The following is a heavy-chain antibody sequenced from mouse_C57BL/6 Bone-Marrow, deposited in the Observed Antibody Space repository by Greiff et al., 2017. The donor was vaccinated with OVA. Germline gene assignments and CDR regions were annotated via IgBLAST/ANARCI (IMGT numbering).Heavy chain of an antibody. J-gene: IGHJ3*01. D-gene: IGHD1-1*01. CDR3: ARNGEIYYYGSSFAWFAY. Sequence: LQESGPGLVQPSQSLSITCTVSGFSLTSYGVHWVRQSPGKGLEWLGVIWSGGSTDYNAAFISRLSISKDNSKSQVFFKMNSLQADDTAIYYCARNGEIYYYGSSFAWFAYWGQGTLVTVSA. CDR1: GFSLTSYG. CDR2: IWSGGST. V-gene: IGHV2-2*01.